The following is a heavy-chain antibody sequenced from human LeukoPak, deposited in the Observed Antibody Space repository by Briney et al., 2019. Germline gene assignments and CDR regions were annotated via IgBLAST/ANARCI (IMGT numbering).Heavy chain of an antibody. CDR1: GGSISSSSYY. CDR2: IYYSGST. CDR3: ARQRDNYYYYYYMDV. Sequence: PSETLSLTCTVSGGSISSSSYYWGWIRQPPGKGLEWIGSIYYSGSTYYNPSLKSRVTISVDTSKNQFSLKPSSVTAADTAVYYCARQRDNYYYYYYMDVWGKGTTVTVSS. V-gene: IGHV4-39*01. J-gene: IGHJ6*03. D-gene: IGHD2-15*01.